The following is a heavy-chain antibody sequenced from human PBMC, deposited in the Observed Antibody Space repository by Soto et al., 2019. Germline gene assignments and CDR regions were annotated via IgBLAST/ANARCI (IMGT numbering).Heavy chain of an antibody. CDR2: IYYSGST. CDR1: GGSISSGGYY. CDR3: AKRSSSSTFDY. J-gene: IGHJ4*02. V-gene: IGHV4-31*03. D-gene: IGHD6-6*01. Sequence: TLSLTCTVSGGSISSGGYYWSWIRQHPGKGLEWIGYIYYSGSTYYADSVKGRFTISRDNSKNTLYLQMNSLRAEDTAVYYCAKRSSSSTFDYWGQGTLVTVS.